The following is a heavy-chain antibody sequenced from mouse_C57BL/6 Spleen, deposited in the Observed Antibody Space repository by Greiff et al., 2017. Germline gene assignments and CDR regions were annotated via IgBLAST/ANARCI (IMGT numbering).Heavy chain of an antibody. CDR1: GYTFTSYW. Sequence: VQLQQPGAELVRPGTSVKLSCKASGYTFTSYWMHWVKQRPGQGLEWIGVIDPSDSYTNYNQKFKGKATLTVDTSSSTAYMQLSSLTSEDAAVYYCARREMYGAMDYWGQGTSVTVSS. CDR3: ARREMYGAMDY. CDR2: IDPSDSYT. D-gene: IGHD2-10*02. V-gene: IGHV1-59*01. J-gene: IGHJ4*01.